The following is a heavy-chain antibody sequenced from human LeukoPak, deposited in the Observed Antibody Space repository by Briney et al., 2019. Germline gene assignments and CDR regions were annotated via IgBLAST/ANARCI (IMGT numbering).Heavy chain of an antibody. J-gene: IGHJ4*02. D-gene: IGHD3-3*01. CDR2: INPNSGGT. CDR3: ARAGTYDFWSGYADY. CDR1: GYTFTGYY. Sequence: ASVKVSCKASGYTFTGYYIHWVRQAPGQGLEWMGWINPNSGGTNYAQKFQGRVTMTRDTSISTAYMELSSLRSEDTAVYYCARAGTYDFWSGYADYWGQGTLVTVSS. V-gene: IGHV1-2*02.